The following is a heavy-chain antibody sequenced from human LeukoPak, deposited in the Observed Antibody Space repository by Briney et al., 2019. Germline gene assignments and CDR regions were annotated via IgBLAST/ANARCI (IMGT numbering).Heavy chain of an antibody. V-gene: IGHV3-7*01. CDR3: ARDRAYSTLDF. Sequence: TGGSLRLSCAASGFTFITSWMTWVRQAPGKGLERVAIINVDDSSKSYLDSVKGRFTISRDNAKNSLYLQMNNLRAEDTAVYYCARDRAYSTLDFWGQGTLVAVSS. CDR2: INVDDSSK. CDR1: GFTFITSW. D-gene: IGHD4-11*01. J-gene: IGHJ4*02.